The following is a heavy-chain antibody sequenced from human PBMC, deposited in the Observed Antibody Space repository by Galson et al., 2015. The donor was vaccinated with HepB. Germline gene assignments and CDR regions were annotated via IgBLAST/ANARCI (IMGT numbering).Heavy chain of an antibody. Sequence: SLRLSCAASGFIVSSDYMNWVRQASGKGLEWVSAIFSEGTTKYADSVRGRFTISRDNSKNIVYLQMNSLRTEDTAVYYCARGAAPGDGYFDSWGQGTLVTVSS. J-gene: IGHJ4*02. CDR3: ARGAAPGDGYFDS. CDR2: IFSEGTT. CDR1: GFIVSSDY. D-gene: IGHD6-13*01. V-gene: IGHV3-53*01.